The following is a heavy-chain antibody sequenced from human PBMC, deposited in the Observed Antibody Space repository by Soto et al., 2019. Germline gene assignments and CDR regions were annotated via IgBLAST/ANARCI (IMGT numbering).Heavy chain of an antibody. CDR3: AADWDSSGWFKAFDY. V-gene: IGHV1-58*01. D-gene: IGHD6-19*01. CDR1: GFTFTSSA. J-gene: IGHJ4*02. CDR2: IVVGSGNT. Sequence: QMQLVQSGPEVKKPGTSVKVSCKASGFTFTSSAVQWVRQARGQRLEWIGWIVVGSGNTNYAQKFQERGTITRDMSKSTAYMELSSLRSEDTAVYYCAADWDSSGWFKAFDYWGQGTLVTVSS.